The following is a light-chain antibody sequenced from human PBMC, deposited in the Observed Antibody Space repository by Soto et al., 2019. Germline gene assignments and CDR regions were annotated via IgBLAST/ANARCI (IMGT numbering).Light chain of an antibody. V-gene: IGKV3-20*01. CDR1: QSVTSTY. Sequence: EIVLTQSPGTLSLSAGERATLSCRASQSVTSTYLAWYQQKAGQAPRLLIYGASSRATGVPDRFSGNGSGTDFTLTITRLEPEDFALYYCQQYGDSPITFGQGTRLEI. J-gene: IGKJ5*01. CDR2: GAS. CDR3: QQYGDSPIT.